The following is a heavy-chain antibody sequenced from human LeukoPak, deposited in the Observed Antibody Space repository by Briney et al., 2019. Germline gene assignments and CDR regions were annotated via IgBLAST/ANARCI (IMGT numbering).Heavy chain of an antibody. D-gene: IGHD2-2*01. CDR2: ITVPDFST. V-gene: IGHV3-23*01. CDR1: GFTFITYA. J-gene: IGHJ4*02. CDR3: AKLIPPVDCSSTSCYGFDY. Sequence: PGGSLRLSCAASGFTFITYAMSWVRQAPGKGLEWVSTITVPDFSTYYADSVRGRFTISRDNSRNTLYLQMSSLRADDTAVYYCAKLIPPVDCSSTSCYGFDYWGLGTLVTVSS.